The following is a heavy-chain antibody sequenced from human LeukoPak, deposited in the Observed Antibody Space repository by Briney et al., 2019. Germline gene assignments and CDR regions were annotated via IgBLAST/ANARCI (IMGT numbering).Heavy chain of an antibody. CDR1: GFPFSDYY. D-gene: IGHD5-18*01. Sequence: GGSLRLSCAASGFPFSDYYMSSIRQAPGKGLEWVSYISSSGSTIYYADSVTGRFTISRDNAKNSLYLQMNSLRAEDTAVYYCAKDLGYSYGYGYFQHWGQGTLVTVSS. V-gene: IGHV3-11*01. CDR3: AKDLGYSYGYGYFQH. J-gene: IGHJ1*01. CDR2: ISSSGSTI.